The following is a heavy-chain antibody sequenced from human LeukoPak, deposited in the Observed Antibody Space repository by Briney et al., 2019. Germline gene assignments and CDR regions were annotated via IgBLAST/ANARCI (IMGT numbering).Heavy chain of an antibody. CDR3: ARVSGYDWESFYDY. CDR1: GFTFSSYA. D-gene: IGHD5-12*01. Sequence: GGSLRLSCAASGFTFSSYAMSWVRQAPGKGLEWVANIKQDGSEKYYVDSVKGRFTISRDNAKNSLYLQMNSLRAEDTAVYYCARVSGYDWESFYDYWGQGTLVTVSS. V-gene: IGHV3-7*01. CDR2: IKQDGSEK. J-gene: IGHJ4*02.